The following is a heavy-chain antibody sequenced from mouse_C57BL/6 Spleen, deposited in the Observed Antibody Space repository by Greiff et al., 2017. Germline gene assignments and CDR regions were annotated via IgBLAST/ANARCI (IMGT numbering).Heavy chain of an antibody. CDR1: GYTFTSYW. Sequence: QVQLKQPGAELVKPGASVKLSCKASGYTFTSYWMQWVKQRPGQGLEWIGEIDPSDSYTNYNQKFKGKATLTVDTSSSTAYMQLSSLTSEDSAVYYCARRGVSFYYAMDYWGQGTSVTVSS. CDR2: IDPSDSYT. CDR3: ARRGVSFYYAMDY. J-gene: IGHJ4*01. D-gene: IGHD2-10*02. V-gene: IGHV1-50*01.